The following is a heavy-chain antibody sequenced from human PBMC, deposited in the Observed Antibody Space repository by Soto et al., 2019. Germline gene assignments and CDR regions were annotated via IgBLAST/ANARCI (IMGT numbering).Heavy chain of an antibody. CDR1: GLSVTSYNW. CDR2: IYYTGTT. CDR3: ARSERRYYGMDV. V-gene: IGHV4-28*01. J-gene: IGHJ6*02. D-gene: IGHD1-1*01. Sequence: SETLSLTCAVSGLSVTSYNWWGWVRQPPGKGLEWIGYIYYTGTTNYNPSLKSRVTLSLDTSNNQFSLRLNSVTAVDTAVYYCARSERRYYGMDVWGQGTKVTVSS.